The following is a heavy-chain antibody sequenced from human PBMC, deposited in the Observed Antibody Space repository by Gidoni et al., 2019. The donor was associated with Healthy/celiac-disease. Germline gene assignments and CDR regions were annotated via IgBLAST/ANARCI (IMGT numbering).Heavy chain of an antibody. CDR2: ISWNSGSI. D-gene: IGHD3-22*01. CDR1: GFTFDDYA. V-gene: IGHV3-9*01. CDR3: AKDSAYYYDSSAGAFDI. Sequence: EVQLVESGGGLVQPGRSLRLSCAASGFTFDDYAMHWVRQAPGKGLEWVSGISWNSGSIGYADSVKGRFTISRDNAKNSLYLQMNGLRAEDTALYYCAKDSAYYYDSSAGAFDIWGQGTMVTVSS. J-gene: IGHJ3*02.